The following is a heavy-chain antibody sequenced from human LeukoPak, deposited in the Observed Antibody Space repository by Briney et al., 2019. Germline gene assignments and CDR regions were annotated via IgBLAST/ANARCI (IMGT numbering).Heavy chain of an antibody. CDR3: RRVTVSATNWFDP. D-gene: IGHD5/OR15-5a*01. CDR2: IYYTGTT. V-gene: IGHV4-38-2*02. CDR1: GYSISSGYF. Sequence: SETLSLTCTVSGYSISSGYFWGWIRQPPGKGLEWIAYIYYTGTTYYNPSLKSRLTISVDTSNNQFSLRLTSVTAADTAIYCARRVTVSATNWFDPWGQGTLVTVSS. J-gene: IGHJ5*02.